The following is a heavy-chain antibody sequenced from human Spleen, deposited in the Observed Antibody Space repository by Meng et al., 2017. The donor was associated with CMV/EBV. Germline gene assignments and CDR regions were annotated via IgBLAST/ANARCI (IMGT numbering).Heavy chain of an antibody. CDR3: ARSDYYDSSAYPNYFDY. D-gene: IGHD3-22*01. CDR2: ISSTSSFI. CDR1: GFTFSSYS. Sequence: GGSLRLSCAASGFTFSSYSMNWVRQAPGKGLEWVSSISSTSSFIYYAHSMKGRFTISRDNAKSSLYLQMNSLRAEDTAVYYCARSDYYDSSAYPNYFDYWGQGTLVTVS. J-gene: IGHJ4*02. V-gene: IGHV3-21*01.